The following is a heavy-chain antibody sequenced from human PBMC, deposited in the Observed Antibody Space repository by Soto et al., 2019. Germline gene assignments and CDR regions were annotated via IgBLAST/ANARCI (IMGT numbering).Heavy chain of an antibody. CDR2: ISWNSGSI. D-gene: IGHD5-12*01. CDR3: AKDISTRSGYDSHFEGFDP. Sequence: GGSLRLSCAASGFTFDDYAMHWVRQAPGKGLEWVSGISWNSGSIGYADSVKGRFTISRDNAKNSLYLQMNSLRAEDTALYYCAKDISTRSGYDSHFEGFDPWGQGTLVTVSS. CDR1: GFTFDDYA. J-gene: IGHJ5*02. V-gene: IGHV3-9*01.